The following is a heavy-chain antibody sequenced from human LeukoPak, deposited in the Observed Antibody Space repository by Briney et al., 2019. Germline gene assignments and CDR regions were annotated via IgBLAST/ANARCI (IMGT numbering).Heavy chain of an antibody. J-gene: IGHJ4*02. D-gene: IGHD3-22*01. CDR3: AKDQNSYDSSGYYNY. CDR2: ISGSGGST. V-gene: IGHV3-23*01. Sequence: GGSLRLSCAASGFTFSSYAMSWVRQAPGKGLEWVSAISGSGGSTYYADSVKGRFTISRDNPKNTLYLQMNSLRAEDTAVYYCAKDQNSYDSSGYYNYWGQGTLVTVSS. CDR1: GFTFSSYA.